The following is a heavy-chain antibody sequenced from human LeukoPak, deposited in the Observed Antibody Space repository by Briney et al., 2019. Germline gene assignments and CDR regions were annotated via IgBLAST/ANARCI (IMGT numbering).Heavy chain of an antibody. J-gene: IGHJ5*02. CDR3: ARGYGLGELWSRFDP. D-gene: IGHD3-10*01. Sequence: SETLSLTCTVSRGAVSSGSYYWSWIRQPPGKGLEWLGYMYYSGSTNYNPSLKSRVTTSVDTSKDQFSLKLSSVTAADTAVYYCARGYGLGELWSRFDPWGQGTLVTVSS. CDR1: RGAVSSGSYY. V-gene: IGHV4-61*01. CDR2: MYYSGST.